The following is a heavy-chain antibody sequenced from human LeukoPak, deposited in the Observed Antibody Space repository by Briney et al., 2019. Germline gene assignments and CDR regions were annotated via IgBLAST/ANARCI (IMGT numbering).Heavy chain of an antibody. D-gene: IGHD3-10*01. V-gene: IGHV4-39*07. Sequence: SETLSLTCTVSGGSISSGSYYWGWIRQPPGKGLEWIGSIYYSGSTYYNPSLKSRVTISVDTSKNQFSLKLSSVTAADTAVYYCARDLAPESGVDYWGQGTLVTVSS. CDR3: ARDLAPESGVDY. J-gene: IGHJ4*02. CDR2: IYYSGST. CDR1: GGSISSGSYY.